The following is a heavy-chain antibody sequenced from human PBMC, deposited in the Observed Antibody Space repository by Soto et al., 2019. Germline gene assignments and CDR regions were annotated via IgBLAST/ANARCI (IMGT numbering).Heavy chain of an antibody. D-gene: IGHD3-22*01. CDR2: IWYDGSYK. CDR1: GFTFSTYG. V-gene: IGHV3-33*01. Sequence: QAQLVESGGGVVQPGRSLRLTCAASGFTFSTYGMHWVRQAPGKGREWGSVIWYDGSYKFYADSVKGRFTISRDNSKNTLYLQMNSLRAEDTAVYYCARARYYDSSGYYSAFDYWGQGTLVTVSS. CDR3: ARARYYDSSGYYSAFDY. J-gene: IGHJ4*02.